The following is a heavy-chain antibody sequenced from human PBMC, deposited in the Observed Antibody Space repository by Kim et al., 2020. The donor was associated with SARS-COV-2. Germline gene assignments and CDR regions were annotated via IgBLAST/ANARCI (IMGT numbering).Heavy chain of an antibody. Sequence: PSLKCRVNISVDTSKDQFSLKLSSVTAADTAVYYCARGEVVATTADAFDIWGQGIMVTVSS. J-gene: IGHJ3*02. CDR3: ARGEVVATTADAFDI. D-gene: IGHD5-12*01. V-gene: IGHV4-34*01.